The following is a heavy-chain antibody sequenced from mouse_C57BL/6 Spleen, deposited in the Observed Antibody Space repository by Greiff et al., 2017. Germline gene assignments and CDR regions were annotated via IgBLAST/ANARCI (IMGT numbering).Heavy chain of an antibody. CDR2: IYPGGGYT. V-gene: IGHV1-63*01. J-gene: IGHJ2*01. Sequence: VQLQQSGAELVRPGTSVKMSCKASGYTFTNYWIGWAKQRPGHGLEWIGDIYPGGGYTNYNEKFKGKATLTADKSSSTAYMQFSSLTSEDSAIYYCARGGFYYGNYCDDWGQGTTLTVSS. CDR3: ARGGFYYGNYCDD. D-gene: IGHD2-1*01. CDR1: GYTFTNYW.